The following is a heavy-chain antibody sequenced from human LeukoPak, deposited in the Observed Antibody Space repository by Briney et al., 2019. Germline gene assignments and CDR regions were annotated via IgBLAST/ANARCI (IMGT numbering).Heavy chain of an antibody. V-gene: IGHV3-48*03. Sequence: GGSLRLSCAASGFTFSSYEMSWVRQAPGKGLEWVSYISSSGNIIYYADSVKGRSTISRDNAKSSLYLQMDSLRAEDRAFYYCATGGVGATTDYWGQGTLVTVSS. CDR3: ATGGVGATTDY. D-gene: IGHD1-26*01. CDR1: GFTFSSYE. J-gene: IGHJ4*02. CDR2: ISSSGNII.